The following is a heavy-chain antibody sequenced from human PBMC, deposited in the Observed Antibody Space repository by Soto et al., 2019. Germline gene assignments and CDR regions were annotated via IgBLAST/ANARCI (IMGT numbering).Heavy chain of an antibody. Sequence: QVQLQQSGPGLVKPSQTLSLTCAISGDSVSSNSAAWNWIRQSPSRGLEWLGRTYYRSKWYNDYAVSVKSRITINPDTSKNQFSLQLNSVTPEDTAVYYCARERPRQIAARPLGYYGMDVWGQGTTVTVSS. D-gene: IGHD6-6*01. J-gene: IGHJ6*02. CDR1: GDSVSSNSAA. CDR3: ARERPRQIAARPLGYYGMDV. CDR2: TYYRSKWYN. V-gene: IGHV6-1*01.